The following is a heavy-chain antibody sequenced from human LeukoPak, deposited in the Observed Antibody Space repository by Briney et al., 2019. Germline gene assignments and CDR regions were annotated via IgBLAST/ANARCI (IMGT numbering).Heavy chain of an antibody. V-gene: IGHV1-69*04. J-gene: IGHJ4*02. CDR1: GGTFSSYA. CDR2: IIPILGIA. CDR3: ARANYSSGYHFDY. D-gene: IGHD3-22*01. Sequence: SVKVSCKASGGTFSSYAISWVRQAPGQGLEWMGRIIPILGIANYAQKFQGRVTITADKSTSTAYMELSSLRSEDTAVYYCARANYSSGYHFDYWGQGTLVTVSS.